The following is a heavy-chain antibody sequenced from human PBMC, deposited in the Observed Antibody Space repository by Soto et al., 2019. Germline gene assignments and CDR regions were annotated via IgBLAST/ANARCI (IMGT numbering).Heavy chain of an antibody. V-gene: IGHV4-31*03. D-gene: IGHD4-17*01. CDR1: GGSISSGGYY. CDR3: AREKKAGVTTAFRTYNWFDP. CDR2: IYYSGST. Sequence: SETLSLTCTVSGGSISSGGYYWSWIRQHPGKGLEWIGYIYYSGSTYYNPSLKSRVTISVDTSKNQFSLKLSSVTAADTAVYYCAREKKAGVTTAFRTYNWFDPWGQGTLVTVSS. J-gene: IGHJ5*02.